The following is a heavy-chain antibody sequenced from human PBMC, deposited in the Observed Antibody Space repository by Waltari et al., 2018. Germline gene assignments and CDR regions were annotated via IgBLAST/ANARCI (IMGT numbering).Heavy chain of an antibody. Sequence: QVQLMESGGGVVQPGRSLRLSCAASGFTLRSYAMHWVRQAPGKGLEWVAVISRDGNTKKYADSLNGRFTISRDNSKNTMYLQMDSLRPEDTALYYCASLRISIFGVVYYFDSWGQGALVTVSS. CDR1: GFTLRSYA. CDR3: ASLRISIFGVVYYFDS. D-gene: IGHD3-3*01. CDR2: ISRDGNTK. V-gene: IGHV3-30*04. J-gene: IGHJ4*02.